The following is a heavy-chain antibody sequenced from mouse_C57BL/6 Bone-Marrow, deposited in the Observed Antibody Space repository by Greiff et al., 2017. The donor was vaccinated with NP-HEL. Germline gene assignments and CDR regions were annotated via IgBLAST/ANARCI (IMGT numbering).Heavy chain of an antibody. J-gene: IGHJ4*01. CDR1: GFTFRDYY. CDR3: AREGGLRRRTYAMDY. CDR2: INYDGSST. D-gene: IGHD2-4*01. V-gene: IGHV5-16*01. Sequence: EVQGVESEGGLVQPGSSMKLSCTASGFTFRDYYMALVRQVPEKGLEWVANINYDGSSTYSLASLKSRFIISRDNSKNILYVQMSSLKSEDTATYYCAREGGLRRRTYAMDYWGQGTSDTVSS.